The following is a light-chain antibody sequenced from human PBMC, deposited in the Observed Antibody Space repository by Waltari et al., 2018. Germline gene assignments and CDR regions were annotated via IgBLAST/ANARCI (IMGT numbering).Light chain of an antibody. CDR1: QTVNSN. V-gene: IGKV3-15*01. CDR3: QHYNNWSGA. Sequence: EIVMTQSPATLSVSPGERATLSCRASQTVNSNLAWFQQRPGQAPRLSIYGASTRATGIPARFSGSGSGTEFTLTISSLQSEDFAVYYCQHYNNWSGAFGPGTKVDIK. CDR2: GAS. J-gene: IGKJ3*01.